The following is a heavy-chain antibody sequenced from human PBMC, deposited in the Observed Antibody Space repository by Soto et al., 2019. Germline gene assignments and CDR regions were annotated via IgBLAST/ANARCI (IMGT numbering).Heavy chain of an antibody. CDR1: GGSIGTNNW. CDR2: IHHSGRG. V-gene: IGHV4-4*02. D-gene: IGHD2-8*01. Sequence: SESLSLTCTVSGGSIGTNNWWSWVRQSPGKGLEWIAEIHHSGRGNYNPSLKSRLSTSVDKSTNQFSLKSRSVTAADTAIYYCARAGAYCTNVVRYGAFDIWGPGTLVTVSS. J-gene: IGHJ3*02. CDR3: ARAGAYCTNVVRYGAFDI.